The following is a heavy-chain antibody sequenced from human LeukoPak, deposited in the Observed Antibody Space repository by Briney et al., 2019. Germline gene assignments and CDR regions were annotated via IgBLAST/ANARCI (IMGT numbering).Heavy chain of an antibody. J-gene: IGHJ5*02. CDR3: TRGPNYYGSGRSWFDP. V-gene: IGHV1-2*02. CDR1: GYTFSDYY. D-gene: IGHD3-10*01. CDR2: INPKSGDT. Sequence: ASVKVSCKASGYTFSDYYMHWVRQAPRQGLEWMGWINPKSGDTNYVQKLQGRVTVTRDTSISTVYMELSRLRYDDTAVYYCTRGPNYYGSGRSWFDPWGQGTLVTVSS.